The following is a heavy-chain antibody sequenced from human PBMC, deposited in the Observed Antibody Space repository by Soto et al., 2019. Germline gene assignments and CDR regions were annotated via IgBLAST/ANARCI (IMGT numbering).Heavy chain of an antibody. CDR2: IFHDGNT. D-gene: IGHD2-8*02. J-gene: IGHJ5*02. CDR3: ARHEGWTGPDQ. Sequence: KASETLSLTCAVSGASIGSGAWRSLVRQPPGKGLEWVAEIFHDGNTNYRPSLKSRVTISVDKSQNPFSLNVYSVTAADTAVYYCARHEGWTGPDQWGQGTLVTVSS. CDR1: GASIGSGAW. V-gene: IGHV4-4*02.